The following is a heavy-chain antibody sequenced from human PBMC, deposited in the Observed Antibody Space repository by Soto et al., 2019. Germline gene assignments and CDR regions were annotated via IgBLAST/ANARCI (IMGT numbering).Heavy chain of an antibody. V-gene: IGHV3-23*01. J-gene: IGHJ2*01. CDR2: ISGSGIST. Sequence: WGSLRLSCAASGFTFRSYAMSWVRQAPGKGLEWVSGISGSGISTHYADSVKGRFTVSRDNSKNTLYLQMKSLRAEDTAVYNCAKEPVGPDWYFDLWGRGTLVTVSS. CDR3: AKEPVGPDWYFDL. CDR1: GFTFRSYA.